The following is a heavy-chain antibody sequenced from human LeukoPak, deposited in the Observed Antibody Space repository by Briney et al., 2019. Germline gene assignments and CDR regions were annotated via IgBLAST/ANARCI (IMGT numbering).Heavy chain of an antibody. CDR1: GGSISSYY. CDR3: ARVAGDCSGGSCYSNWYFDL. CDR2: IYTSGST. Sequence: SETLSLTCTVSGGSISSYYWSWMRQPAGKGLEWIGRIYTSGSTNYNPSLKSRVTMSVDTSKNQCSLKLSSVTAADTAVYYCARVAGDCSGGSCYSNWYFDLWGRGTLVTVSS. V-gene: IGHV4-4*07. J-gene: IGHJ2*01. D-gene: IGHD2-15*01.